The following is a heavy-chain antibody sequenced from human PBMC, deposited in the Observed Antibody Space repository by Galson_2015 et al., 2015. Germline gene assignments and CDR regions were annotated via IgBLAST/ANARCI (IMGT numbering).Heavy chain of an antibody. CDR2: INTYNEDT. D-gene: IGHD1-7*01. V-gene: IGHV1-18*01. Sequence: VKVSCKASGYSFSSYGISWVRQAPGKGLEWMGWINTYNEDTNYVQKLQGRVTMTTDTFTSTAYMELRSLRSDDTAVYYCAREWNYAFDYWGQGTLVAVSS. J-gene: IGHJ4*02. CDR1: GYSFSSYG. CDR3: AREWNYAFDY.